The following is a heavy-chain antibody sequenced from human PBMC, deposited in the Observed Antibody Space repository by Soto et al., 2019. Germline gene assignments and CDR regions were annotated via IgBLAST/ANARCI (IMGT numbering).Heavy chain of an antibody. CDR1: GFTFSSYW. D-gene: IGHD6-6*01. CDR2: INSDGSST. Sequence: PGGSLRLSCAASGFTFSSYWMHWVHQAPGKGLVWVSRINSDGSSTSYADSVKGRFTISRDNAKNTLYLQMNSLRAEDTAVYYCARAPGMYSSSIGGYYYYMDVWGKGTTVTVSS. V-gene: IGHV3-74*01. J-gene: IGHJ6*03. CDR3: ARAPGMYSSSIGGYYYYMDV.